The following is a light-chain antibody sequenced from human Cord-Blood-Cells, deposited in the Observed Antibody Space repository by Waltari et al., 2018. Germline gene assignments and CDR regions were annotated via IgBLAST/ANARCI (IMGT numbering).Light chain of an antibody. CDR2: DVS. V-gene: IGLV2-14*03. CDR1: SSDVGGYNY. Sequence: QSALTQPASVSGSPGPSITISCTGTSSDVGGYNYVSWYQQHPGKAPKLMIDDVSNRPSGVSNRFSGSKSGNTASLTISGLQAEDEADYYCSSYTSSSTNWVFGGGTKLTVL. J-gene: IGLJ3*02. CDR3: SSYTSSSTNWV.